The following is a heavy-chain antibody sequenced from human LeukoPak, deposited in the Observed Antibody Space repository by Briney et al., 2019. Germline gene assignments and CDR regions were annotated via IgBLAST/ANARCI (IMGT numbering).Heavy chain of an antibody. CDR3: ARARSSWYSPSYYYMDV. V-gene: IGHV1-69*06. J-gene: IGHJ6*03. CDR1: GGTFSSYA. Sequence: GASVKVSCKASGGTFSSYAISWVRQAPGQGLEWMGGIIPIFGTANYAQKFRGRVTITADKSTRTAYMELSSLRSEDTAVYYCARARSSWYSPSYYYMDVWGKGTTVTVSS. D-gene: IGHD6-13*01. CDR2: IIPIFGTA.